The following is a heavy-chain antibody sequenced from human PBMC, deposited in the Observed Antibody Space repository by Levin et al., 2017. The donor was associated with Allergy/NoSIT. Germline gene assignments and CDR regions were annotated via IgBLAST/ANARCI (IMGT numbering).Heavy chain of an antibody. Sequence: SETLSLTCAVYGGSFSGYYWSWIRQPPGKGLEWIGEINHSGSTNYNPSLKSRVTISVDTSKNQFSLKLSSVTAADTAVYYCARGRKYCSSTSCYRDSRGRGYDYWGQGTLVTVSS. CDR3: ARGRKYCSSTSCYRDSRGRGYDY. D-gene: IGHD2-2*01. CDR1: GGSFSGYY. V-gene: IGHV4-34*01. CDR2: INHSGST. J-gene: IGHJ4*02.